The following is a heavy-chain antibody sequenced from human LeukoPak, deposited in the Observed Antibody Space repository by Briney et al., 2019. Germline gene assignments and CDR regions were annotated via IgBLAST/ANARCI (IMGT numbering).Heavy chain of an antibody. CDR3: ARSSWWSYFDY. V-gene: IGHV4-34*01. D-gene: IGHD6-13*01. CDR1: GGSFSGYY. CDR2: INHSGST. J-gene: IGHJ4*02. Sequence: SETLSLTCAVYGGSFSGYYWSWIRQPPGKGLEWIGEINHSGSTNYNPSLKSRATISVDTSKNQFSLKLSSVTAADTAVYYCARSSWWSYFDYWGQGTLVTVSS.